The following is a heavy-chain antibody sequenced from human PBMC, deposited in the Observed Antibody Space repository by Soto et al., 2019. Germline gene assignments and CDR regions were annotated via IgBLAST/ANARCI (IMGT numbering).Heavy chain of an antibody. J-gene: IGHJ6*02. CDR2: ISAYNGNT. Sequence: ASVKVSCKASGYTFTSYGISWVRQAPGQGLEWMGWISAYNGNTNYAQKLQGRVTMTTDTSTSTAYMELRSLRSDDTAVYYCARARERGKESLNKGSGSYYGEVWGQGTTVTVSS. CDR3: ARARERGKESLNKGSGSYYGEV. CDR1: GYTFTSYG. D-gene: IGHD3-10*01. V-gene: IGHV1-18*01.